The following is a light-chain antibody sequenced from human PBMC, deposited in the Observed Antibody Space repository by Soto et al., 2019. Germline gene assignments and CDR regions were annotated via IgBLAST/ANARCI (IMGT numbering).Light chain of an antibody. CDR1: QSVSRSY. CDR2: GAS. CDR3: QQYGSSSWT. J-gene: IGKJ1*01. V-gene: IGKV3-20*01. Sequence: EIVLTQSPGTLSLSPGERATLSCRASQSVSRSYLAWYQQKAGQAPRLLIYGASSSATGIPDRFSGSGSETDFTLTISRLEPEDFAVYYCQQYGSSSWTFGQGTKVEIK.